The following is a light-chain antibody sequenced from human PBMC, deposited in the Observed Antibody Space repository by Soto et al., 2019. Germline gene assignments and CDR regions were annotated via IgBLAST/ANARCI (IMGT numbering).Light chain of an antibody. J-gene: IGLJ2*01. Sequence: SYELTQPPSVSVSPGQTARITCSGDALPKQYAYWYQQKPGQAPVLVIYKDSERPSGIPERISGSSSGTTVTLTISGVQAEDEADYYCQSADSSGKYVVFGGGTKLTVL. CDR3: QSADSSGKYVV. CDR1: ALPKQY. CDR2: KDS. V-gene: IGLV3-25*03.